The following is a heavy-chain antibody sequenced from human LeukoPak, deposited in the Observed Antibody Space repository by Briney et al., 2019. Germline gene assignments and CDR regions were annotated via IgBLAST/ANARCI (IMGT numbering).Heavy chain of an antibody. J-gene: IGHJ6*03. V-gene: IGHV3-23*01. D-gene: IGHD6-13*01. CDR3: AKDLHSSSWYYYYYMDV. CDR1: GFTFSSYA. CDR2: ISGSGGST. Sequence: PGGSLRLSCAASGFTFSSYAMSWVRQAPGKGLEWVSAISGSGGSTYYADSVKGRFTISRDNSKNTLYLQMNSLRAEDTAVYYCAKDLHSSSWYYYYYMDVWGKGTTVTVSS.